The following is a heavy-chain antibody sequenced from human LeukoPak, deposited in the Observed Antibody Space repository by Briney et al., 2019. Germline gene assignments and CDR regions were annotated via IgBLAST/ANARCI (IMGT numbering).Heavy chain of an antibody. CDR1: GYTFTSYG. D-gene: IGHD2-2*01. CDR2: ISAYNGNT. V-gene: IGHV1-18*01. J-gene: IGHJ6*03. Sequence: GASVKVSCKASGYTFTSYGISWVRQAPGQGLEWMGWISAYNGNTNYAQKLQGRVTMTTDTSTSTAYMELRSLRSDDTAVYYCASVVVPAAGLGDYYYYMDVWGKGPRSPSP. CDR3: ASVVVPAAGLGDYYYYMDV.